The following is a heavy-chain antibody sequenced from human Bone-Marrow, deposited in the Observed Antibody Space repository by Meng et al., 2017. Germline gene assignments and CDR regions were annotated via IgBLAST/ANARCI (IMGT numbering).Heavy chain of an antibody. CDR1: GFTFSGYE. CDR3: AYLVGSGYYYPPSSY. J-gene: IGHJ4*02. V-gene: IGHV3-48*03. CDR2: ISSSGSTI. D-gene: IGHD3-10*01. Sequence: GGSLRLSCAASGFTFSGYEMNWVRQAPGKGLEWVSYISSSGSTIYYADSVKGRFTISRDNAKNSLYLQMNSLSAEDSGVYYCAYLVGSGYYYPPSSYWGQGTLVTVSS.